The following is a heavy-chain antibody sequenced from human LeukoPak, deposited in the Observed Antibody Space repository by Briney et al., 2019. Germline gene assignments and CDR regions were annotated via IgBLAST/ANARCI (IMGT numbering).Heavy chain of an antibody. CDR3: ARDREGLAYFDF. J-gene: IGHJ4*02. D-gene: IGHD3/OR15-3a*01. V-gene: IGHV1-2*02. CDR2: IDPNSGGT. CDR1: GFPFTGYH. Sequence: ASVKVSCKASGFPFTGYHTHWVRQAPGQGLEWMGWIDPNSGGTDYAQKFQGRVTMTRDTSIATAYMDLSRLISDDTAVYYCARDREGLAYFDFWGQGTLVTVSS.